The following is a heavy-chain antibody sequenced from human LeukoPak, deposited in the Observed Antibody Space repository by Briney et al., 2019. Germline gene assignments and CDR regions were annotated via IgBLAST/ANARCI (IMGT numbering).Heavy chain of an antibody. CDR1: GGSISSSSYY. J-gene: IGHJ4*02. Sequence: SETLSLTCTVSGGSISSSSYYWGWIRQPPGKGLEWIGSIYYSGSTYYNPSLKSRVTISVDTSKNQFSLKLSSVTAADTAVYYCARHPSNRRYFDWLLPYWGQGTLVTVSS. CDR2: IYYSGST. V-gene: IGHV4-39*01. CDR3: ARHPSNRRYFDWLLPY. D-gene: IGHD3-9*01.